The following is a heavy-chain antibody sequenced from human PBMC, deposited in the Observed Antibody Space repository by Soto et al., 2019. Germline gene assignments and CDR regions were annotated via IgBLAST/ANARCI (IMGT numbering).Heavy chain of an antibody. D-gene: IGHD2-21*02. J-gene: IGHJ6*01. Sequence: QVQLQESGPGLVKPSETLSLTCTVSGGTISRYYWSWIRQPPGKGLEWIGYMYNTGSTVYNPSFKNRVTISVDTSKNQFSLKLNSVTAADTAVYYCARDLWGYCGTDCYPLDVW. CDR1: GGTISRYY. V-gene: IGHV4-59*01. CDR3: ARDLWGYCGTDCYPLDV. CDR2: MYNTGST.